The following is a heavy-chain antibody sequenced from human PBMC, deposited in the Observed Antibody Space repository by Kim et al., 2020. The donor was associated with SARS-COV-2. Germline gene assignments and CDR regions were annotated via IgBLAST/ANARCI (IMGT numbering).Heavy chain of an antibody. D-gene: IGHD6-19*01. V-gene: IGHV4-39*01. CDR1: GGSISSSSYY. J-gene: IGHJ4*02. Sequence: SETLSLTCTVSGGSISSSSYYWGWIRQPPGKGLEWIGSIYYSGSTYYNPYLKSRVTISVDTSKNQFSLKLSSVTAADTAVYYCARQPFKSSGWSYKNYWGQGTLVTVSS. CDR3: ARQPFKSSGWSYKNY. CDR2: IYYSGST.